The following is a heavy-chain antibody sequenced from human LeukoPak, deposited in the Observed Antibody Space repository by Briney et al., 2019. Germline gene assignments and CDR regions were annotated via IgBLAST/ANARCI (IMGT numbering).Heavy chain of an antibody. V-gene: IGHV1-2*02. CDR2: INPNSGGT. CDR1: GYTFTGYY. Sequence: ASVKVSCKASGYTFTGYYMHWVRQAPGQGLEWMGWINPNSGGTNYAQKFQGRVTMTRDTSISTAYMELRSLRSDDTAVYYCARVWLRIGDYYMDVWGKGTTVTISS. J-gene: IGHJ6*03. CDR3: ARVWLRIGDYYMDV. D-gene: IGHD5-12*01.